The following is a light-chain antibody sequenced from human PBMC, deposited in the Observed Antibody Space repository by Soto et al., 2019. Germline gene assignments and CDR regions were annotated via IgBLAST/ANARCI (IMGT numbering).Light chain of an antibody. J-gene: IGKJ1*01. Sequence: EIVMTQSPAALSVSPGVRATLCCRASQSISDTLAWYQQKPGQAPRLLIYSASRGATGFPARFSGSGSGTDFTLTISSLQSEDFAVYYCQQRSNWPKWTFGQGTKVDIK. V-gene: IGKV3-15*01. CDR3: QQRSNWPKWT. CDR1: QSISDT. CDR2: SAS.